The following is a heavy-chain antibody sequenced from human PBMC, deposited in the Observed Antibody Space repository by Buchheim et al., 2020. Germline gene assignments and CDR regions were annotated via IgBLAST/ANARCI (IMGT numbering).Heavy chain of an antibody. D-gene: IGHD1-26*01. CDR1: GFTLRTYW. V-gene: IGHV3-74*01. J-gene: IGHJ4*02. CDR3: ARDLSGSQDY. CDR2: INEDGSFT. Sequence: EVQLEESGGGLVQPGGSLRLSCAASGFTLRTYWMHWVRQAPGKGLEWVSRINEDGSFTNYADSGKGRFTISRDNAENRPYLQMTSLRVEDTAMYYCARDLSGSQDYWGQGTL.